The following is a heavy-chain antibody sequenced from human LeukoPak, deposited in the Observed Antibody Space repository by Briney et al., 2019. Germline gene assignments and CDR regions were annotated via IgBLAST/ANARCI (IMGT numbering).Heavy chain of an antibody. CDR3: TTNWEDIVVCGGINGAFDI. CDR1: GFTFSNAW. V-gene: IGHV3-15*01. D-gene: IGHD2-15*01. CDR2: IKSKTEGGTT. Sequence: GGSLRLSCAASGFTFSNAWMNWVRQAPGKGLEWVGRIKSKTEGGTTDYAAPVKGRFTISRDDSKNTLYLQMNSLKTEDTAVYYCTTNWEDIVVCGGINGAFDIWGQGTLVTVSS. J-gene: IGHJ3*02.